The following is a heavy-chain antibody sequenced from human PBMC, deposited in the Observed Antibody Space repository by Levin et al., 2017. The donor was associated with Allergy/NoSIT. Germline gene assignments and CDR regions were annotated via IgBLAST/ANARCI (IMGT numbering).Heavy chain of an antibody. CDR2: IYYSGST. J-gene: IGHJ6*02. CDR1: GASISSYH. D-gene: IGHD2-15*01. CDR3: ARDRVVASSGTYYYYGMAV. V-gene: IGHV4-59*01. Sequence: GSLRLSCIVSGASISSYHWSWIRQPPGKGLEWIGYIYYSGSTNYNPSLKSRVTMSVDTSRNQFSLTLNSVTAADTAVYYCARDRVVASSGTYYYYGMAVWGQGTTVTVSS.